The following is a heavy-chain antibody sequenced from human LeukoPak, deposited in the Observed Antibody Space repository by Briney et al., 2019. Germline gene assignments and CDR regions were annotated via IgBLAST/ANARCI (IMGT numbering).Heavy chain of an antibody. CDR2: VGPTGTQT. J-gene: IGHJ4*02. CDR1: GFTFSTYG. V-gene: IGHV3-21*01. CDR3: ARHVVAVGFDY. Sequence: PGGSLRLSCAASGFTFSTYGMNWVRQAPGKGLEWVSGVGPTGTQTYYAESVKGRFAISRDNAKNSLYLQMNSLRAEDTAVYYCARHVVAVGFDYWGQGTLVTVSS. D-gene: IGHD3-22*01.